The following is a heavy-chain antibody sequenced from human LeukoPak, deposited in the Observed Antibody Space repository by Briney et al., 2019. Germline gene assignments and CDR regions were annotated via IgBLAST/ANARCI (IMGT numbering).Heavy chain of an antibody. V-gene: IGHV4-38-2*02. CDR2: IYHSGRT. CDR1: GYSISSGYY. CDR3: APTPDYGSGSYINWFDP. Sequence: SETLSLTCTVSGYSISSGYYWGWIRQPPGKGLEWIGSIYHSGRTYYNPSLKSRVTISVDTSKNQFSLKLSSVTAADTAGYYRAPTPDYGSGSYINWFDPWGQGTLVTVSS. D-gene: IGHD3-10*01. J-gene: IGHJ5*02.